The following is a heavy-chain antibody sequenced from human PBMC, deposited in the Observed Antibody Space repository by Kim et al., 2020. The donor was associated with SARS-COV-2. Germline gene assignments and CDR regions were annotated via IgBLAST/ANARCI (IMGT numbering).Heavy chain of an antibody. V-gene: IGHV5-51*01. CDR3: ARLPRGPEPLSFDY. D-gene: IGHD6-25*01. J-gene: IGHJ4*02. Sequence: SPSFQGQVTISADKSISTAYLRWSSLKASDTAMYYCARLPRGPEPLSFDYWGQGTLVTVSS.